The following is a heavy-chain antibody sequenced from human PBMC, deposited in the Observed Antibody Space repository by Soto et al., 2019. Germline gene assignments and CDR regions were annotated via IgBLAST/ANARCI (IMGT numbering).Heavy chain of an antibody. J-gene: IGHJ4*02. D-gene: IGHD6-13*01. CDR1: GGSISSGGSF. V-gene: IGHV4-31*03. Sequence: TLSLTCTVSGGSISSGGSFWSWSRLLPGKGLEWIGYILYSGSTYCNPSLKSRLTISVDTSKNQFSLKLSSVTAADPAMYYCARGPGKAYFDYWGQGTLVTAPQ. CDR3: ARGPGKAYFDY. CDR2: ILYSGST.